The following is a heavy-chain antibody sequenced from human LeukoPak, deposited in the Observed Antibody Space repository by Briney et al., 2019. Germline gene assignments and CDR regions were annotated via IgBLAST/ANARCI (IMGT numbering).Heavy chain of an antibody. Sequence: SETLSLTCAVYGGSFSGYYWSWIRQPPGKGLEWIGYIYYSGSTNYNPSLKSRVTISVDTSKNQFSLKMSSVTAADTAVYYCARAREGSGWYEYWYFDLWGRGTLVTVSS. CDR2: IYYSGST. CDR3: ARAREGSGWYEYWYFDL. J-gene: IGHJ2*01. V-gene: IGHV4-59*01. CDR1: GGSFSGYY. D-gene: IGHD6-19*01.